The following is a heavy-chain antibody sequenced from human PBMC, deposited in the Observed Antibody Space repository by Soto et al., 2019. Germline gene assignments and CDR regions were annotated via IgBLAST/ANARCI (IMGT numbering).Heavy chain of an antibody. CDR2: IYYSGST. V-gene: IGHV4-30-4*01. CDR3: ASFYEDAIFGVVTTYNWFDP. D-gene: IGHD3-3*01. J-gene: IGHJ5*02. Sequence: QVQLQESGPGLVKPSQTLSLTCTVSGGSISSGAYYWSWIRQPPGKGLEWIGYIYYSGSTYYNPSLKSRVIISVEASKNQSSLKLSSVTAADTAVYYCASFYEDAIFGVVTTYNWFDPWGQGTLVTVSS. CDR1: GGSISSGAYY.